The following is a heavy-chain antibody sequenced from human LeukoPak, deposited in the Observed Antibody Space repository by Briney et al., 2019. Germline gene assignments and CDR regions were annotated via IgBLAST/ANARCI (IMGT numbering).Heavy chain of an antibody. Sequence: PGGSLRLSCAASGFTFSSYAMSWVRQAPGKGLEWVGFIRSKAYGGTTEYAASVKGRFTISRDDSKSIAYLQMNSLKTEDTAVYYCTRDHPLNANYYDSSGYYYTGGQGTLVTVSS. CDR3: TRDHPLNANYYDSSGYYYT. CDR1: GFTFSSYA. CDR2: IRSKAYGGTT. D-gene: IGHD3-22*01. J-gene: IGHJ4*02. V-gene: IGHV3-49*04.